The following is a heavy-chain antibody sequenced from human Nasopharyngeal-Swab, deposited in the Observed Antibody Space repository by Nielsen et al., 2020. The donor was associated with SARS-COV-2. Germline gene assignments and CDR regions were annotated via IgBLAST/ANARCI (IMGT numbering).Heavy chain of an antibody. D-gene: IGHD1-14*01. Sequence: SQTLSLTCAISGDSVSSNSAAWNWIRQSPSRGLEWLGRTYYRSKWSNDYAVSVKSRMTINSDTSKNQFSLQLNSVTPEDTAVYYCARDGPYNPGALTTFDIWGQGTMVTVSS. V-gene: IGHV6-1*01. J-gene: IGHJ3*02. CDR1: GDSVSSNSAA. CDR3: ARDGPYNPGALTTFDI. CDR2: TYYRSKWSN.